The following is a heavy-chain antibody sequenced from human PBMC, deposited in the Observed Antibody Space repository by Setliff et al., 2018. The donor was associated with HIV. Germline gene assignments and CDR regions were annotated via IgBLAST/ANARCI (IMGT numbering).Heavy chain of an antibody. CDR1: GYTFTSYD. V-gene: IGHV1-18*04. Sequence: ASVKVSCKASGYTFTSYDISWVRQAPGQGLEWMGWISTYKGNTKYEQKFQGRVTMTTDTSTSTAYMELRSLRSDDTAIYYCARDNYDDYSRVQMDVWGKGTTVTVSS. D-gene: IGHD4-17*01. CDR3: ARDNYDDYSRVQMDV. J-gene: IGHJ6*04. CDR2: ISTYKGNT.